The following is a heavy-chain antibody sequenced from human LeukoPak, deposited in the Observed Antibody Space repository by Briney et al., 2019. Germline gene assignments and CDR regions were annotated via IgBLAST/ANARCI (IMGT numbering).Heavy chain of an antibody. V-gene: IGHV3-13*01. CDR3: ARGAPGEAFDY. Sequence: GGSLRLSCAASGFTFSSYDMHWVRQATGKGLEWVSAIGTAGDTYYPGSVKGRFTISRENAKNSLYLQMNSLRAGDTAVYYCARGAPGEAFDYWGQGTLVTVSS. J-gene: IGHJ4*02. D-gene: IGHD3-16*01. CDR1: GFTFSSYD. CDR2: IGTAGDT.